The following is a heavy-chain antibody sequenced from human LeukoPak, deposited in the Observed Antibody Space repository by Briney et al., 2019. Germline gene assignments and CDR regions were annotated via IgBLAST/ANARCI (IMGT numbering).Heavy chain of an antibody. Sequence: PGWSQRLSCAASGFNFSEQYIDWVRQAPGKGLEWVGRSRNMASCYTTEYAASVEGRFTISRDVSESSLYLQMNSLRTEDTAVYYCGRIALNAINGMDIWGQGTTVTVSS. CDR1: GFNFSEQY. CDR3: GRIALNAINGMDI. J-gene: IGHJ6*02. V-gene: IGHV3-72*01. D-gene: IGHD2-21*01. CDR2: SRNMASCYTT.